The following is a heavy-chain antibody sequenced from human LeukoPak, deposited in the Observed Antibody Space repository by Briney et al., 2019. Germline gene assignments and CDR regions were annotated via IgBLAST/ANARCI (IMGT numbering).Heavy chain of an antibody. CDR1: GGSFSGYY. D-gene: IGHD6-13*01. J-gene: IGHJ1*01. Sequence: SETLSLTCAVYGGSFSGYYWSWIRQPPGKGLEWIGEINHSGSTNYNPSLKSRVTISVDTSKNQFSLKLSSVTAADTAVYYCARVGPSSSCYQSVVSCHSWAQGTRVPV. CDR2: INHSGST. V-gene: IGHV4-34*01. CDR3: ARVGPSSSCYQSVVSCHS.